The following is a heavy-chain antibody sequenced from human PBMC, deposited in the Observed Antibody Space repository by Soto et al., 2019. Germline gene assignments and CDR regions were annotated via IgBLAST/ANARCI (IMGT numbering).Heavy chain of an antibody. J-gene: IGHJ3*02. V-gene: IGHV1-46*03. Sequence: ASVKVSCKASGYTFTSYYMHWVRQAPGQGLEWMGIINPSGGSTSYAQKFQGRVTMTRDTSTSTVYMELSSLRSEDTAVYYCAREATGGLWFGELSNRHDAFDIWGQGTMVTVSS. CDR2: INPSGGST. CDR3: AREATGGLWFGELSNRHDAFDI. D-gene: IGHD3-10*01. CDR1: GYTFTSYY.